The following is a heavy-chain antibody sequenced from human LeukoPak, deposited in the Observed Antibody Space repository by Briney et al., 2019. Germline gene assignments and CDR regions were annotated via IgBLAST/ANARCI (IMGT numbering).Heavy chain of an antibody. CDR3: ARGRDTAMVFGYHFDY. V-gene: IGHV3-23*01. CDR1: GFTFSSYA. D-gene: IGHD5-18*01. Sequence: GGSLRLSCAASGFTFSSYATSWVRQAPGKGLEWVSAISGSGGSTYYADSVKGRFTISRDNSKNTLYLQMNSLRAEDTAVYYCARGRDTAMVFGYHFDYWGQGTLVTVSS. J-gene: IGHJ4*02. CDR2: ISGSGGST.